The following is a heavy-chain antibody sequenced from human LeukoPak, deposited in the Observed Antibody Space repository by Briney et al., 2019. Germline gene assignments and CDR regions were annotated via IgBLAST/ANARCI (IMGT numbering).Heavy chain of an antibody. CDR2: ISGSGGST. D-gene: IGHD3-22*01. CDR1: GFTFSSYA. CDR3: ARGRYYYDSSDTGPTGYMDV. J-gene: IGHJ6*03. Sequence: PGGSLRLSCAASGFTFSSYAMSWVRQAPGKGLEWVSAISGSGGSTYYADSVKGRFTISRDNAKNSLYLQMNSLRAEDTALYYCARGRYYYDSSDTGPTGYMDVWGKGTTVTVSS. V-gene: IGHV3-23*01.